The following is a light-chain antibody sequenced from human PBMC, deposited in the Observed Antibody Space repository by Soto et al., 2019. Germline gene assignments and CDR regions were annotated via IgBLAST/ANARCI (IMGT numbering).Light chain of an antibody. V-gene: IGKV3-20*01. Sequence: EIVLTQSPGTLSLSPGERATLSCRASQGVSGSYLAWYQQKPGQAPRLLIYGASSRATGIPNRLSGSESGTDLTLTISRLEPEDCAVYYCQHYGSSPRTFGQGTKVEIK. CDR1: QGVSGSY. CDR3: QHYGSSPRT. CDR2: GAS. J-gene: IGKJ1*01.